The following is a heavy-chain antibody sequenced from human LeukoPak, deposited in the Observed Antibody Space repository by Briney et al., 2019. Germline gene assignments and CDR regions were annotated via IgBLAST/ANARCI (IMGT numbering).Heavy chain of an antibody. Sequence: GGSLRLSCSASGFPFSSYAMHWVRQAPGKGLEWVAVISHDGSNQYYADSVKGRLTISRDKSKNTLYLQMNSLRTEDTAVYYRAKERALTREYYFDSWGQGTLVTVSS. J-gene: IGHJ4*02. D-gene: IGHD3-9*01. CDR3: AKERALTREYYFDS. CDR1: GFPFSSYA. CDR2: ISHDGSNQ. V-gene: IGHV3-30*04.